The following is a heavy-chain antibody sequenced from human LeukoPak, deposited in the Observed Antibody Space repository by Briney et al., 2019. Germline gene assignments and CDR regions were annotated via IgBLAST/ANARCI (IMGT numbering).Heavy chain of an antibody. Sequence: PSETLSLTCTVSGGSVSSGSYYWSWIRQPPGKGLEWIGYIYYSGSTNYNPSLKSRVTISVDTSKNQFSLKLSSVTAADTAVYYCARFSIAAAGTPQYYFDYWGQGTLVTVSS. V-gene: IGHV4-61*01. CDR2: IYYSGST. CDR1: GGSVSSGSYY. D-gene: IGHD6-13*01. CDR3: ARFSIAAAGTPQYYFDY. J-gene: IGHJ4*02.